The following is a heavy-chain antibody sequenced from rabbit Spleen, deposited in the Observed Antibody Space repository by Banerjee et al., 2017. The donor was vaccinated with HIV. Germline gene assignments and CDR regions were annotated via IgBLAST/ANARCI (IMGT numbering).Heavy chain of an antibody. CDR1: GIDFSSYY. D-gene: IGHD4-1*01. V-gene: IGHV1S40*01. CDR3: ARDLTGVIGWNFGW. J-gene: IGHJ6*01. Sequence: QSLEESGGDLVKPGASLTLTCKASGIDFSSYYMCWVRQGPGKGLEWIACIYSGSSGYTLYASWAKGRFTFSKTSSTTVTLQMTSLTAADTATYFCARDLTGVIGWNFGWWGPGTLVTVS. CDR2: IYSGSSGYT.